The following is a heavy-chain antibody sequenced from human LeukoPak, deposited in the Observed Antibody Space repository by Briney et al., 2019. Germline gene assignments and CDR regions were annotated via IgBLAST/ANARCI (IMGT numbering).Heavy chain of an antibody. J-gene: IGHJ4*02. CDR3: ARGNYEIDY. V-gene: IGHV4-59*12. D-gene: IGHD3-3*01. CDR2: IYYSGST. Sequence: SETLSLTCTVSGGSISNYYWSWIRQPPGKGLEWIGYIYYSGSTNYNPSLKSRVTISVDTSKNQFSLKLSSVTAADTAVYYCARGNYEIDYWGQGTLVTVSS. CDR1: GGSISNYY.